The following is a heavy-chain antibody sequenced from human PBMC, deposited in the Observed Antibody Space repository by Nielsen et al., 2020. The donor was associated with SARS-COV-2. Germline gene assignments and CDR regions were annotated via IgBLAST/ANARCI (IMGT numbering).Heavy chain of an antibody. D-gene: IGHD1-7*01. CDR3: AREGRITGTTDWFDP. V-gene: IGHV4-59*12. CDR1: GGSISSYY. J-gene: IGHJ5*02. Sequence: GSLRLSCTVSGGSISSYYWSWIRQPPGKGLEWIGYIYYSGSTNYNPSLKSRVTISVDTSKNQFSLKLSSVTAADTAVYYCAREGRITGTTDWFDPWGQGTLVTVSS. CDR2: IYYSGST.